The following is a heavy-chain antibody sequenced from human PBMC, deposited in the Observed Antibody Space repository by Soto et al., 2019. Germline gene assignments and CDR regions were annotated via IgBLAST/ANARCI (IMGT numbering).Heavy chain of an antibody. D-gene: IGHD3-10*01. Sequence: GGSLRLSCAASGFTFSSYGMHWVRQAPGKGLEWVAVISYDGSNKYYADSVKGRFTISRDNSKNTLYLQMNSLRAEDTAVYYCAKDMEGSYGSGSYYPYYYYGMDVWGQGTTVTVSS. CDR1: GFTFSSYG. V-gene: IGHV3-30*18. CDR2: ISYDGSNK. J-gene: IGHJ6*02. CDR3: AKDMEGSYGSGSYYPYYYYGMDV.